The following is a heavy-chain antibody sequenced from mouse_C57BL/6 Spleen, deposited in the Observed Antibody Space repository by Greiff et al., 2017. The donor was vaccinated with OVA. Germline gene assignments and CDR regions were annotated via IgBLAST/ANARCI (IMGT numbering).Heavy chain of an antibody. J-gene: IGHJ2*01. CDR1: GYTFTSYW. CDR3: ARKGGKLPHYCDY. CDR2: IDPSDSYT. V-gene: IGHV1-69*01. Sequence: QVQLQQPGAELVMPGASVKLSCKASGYTFTSYWMHWVKQRPGQGLEWIGEIDPSDSYTNYNQKFKGKSTLTVDKSSSTAYMQLSSLTSEDSAVYYCARKGGKLPHYCDYWGQGTTLTVSS. D-gene: IGHD2-1*01.